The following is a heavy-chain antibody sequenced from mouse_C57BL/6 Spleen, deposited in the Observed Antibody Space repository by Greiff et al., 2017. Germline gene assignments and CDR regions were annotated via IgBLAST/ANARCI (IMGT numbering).Heavy chain of an antibody. D-gene: IGHD1-1*01. V-gene: IGHV1-80*01. Sequence: VQLQQSGAELVKPGASVKISCKASGYAFRSYWMNWVKQRPGKGLEWIGQIYPGDGDTNYNGKFKGKATLTADKSSSTAYMQLSSLTSEDSAVYFCARDYYDWYFDVWGTGTTVTVSS. CDR2: IYPGDGDT. CDR3: ARDYYDWYFDV. CDR1: GYAFRSYW. J-gene: IGHJ1*03.